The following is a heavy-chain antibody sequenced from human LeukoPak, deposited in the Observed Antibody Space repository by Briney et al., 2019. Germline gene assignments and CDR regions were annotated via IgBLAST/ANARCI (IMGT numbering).Heavy chain of an antibody. CDR1: GDSVSSNSVT. J-gene: IGHJ5*02. D-gene: IGHD2-2*01. Sequence: SQTLSLTCAISGDSVSSNSVTWNWIRQSPSRGLEWLGRTYYRSTWYNDYAVSVRGRITVNPDTSKNQFSLHLNSVTPEDTAVYYCARRLTQYDCFDPWGQGIRVTVSP. CDR2: TYYRSTWYN. CDR3: ARRLTQYDCFDP. V-gene: IGHV6-1*01.